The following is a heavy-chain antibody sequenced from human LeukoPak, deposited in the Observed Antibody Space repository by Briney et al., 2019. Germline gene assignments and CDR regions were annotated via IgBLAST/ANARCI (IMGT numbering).Heavy chain of an antibody. J-gene: IGHJ4*02. D-gene: IGHD3-22*01. CDR2: ISTYHGNT. V-gene: IGHV1-18*01. CDR1: GFTFINYG. CDR3: ARDTSSGYYHFDY. Sequence: ASVKVSCKASGFTFINYGISWVRQAPGQGLEWMGWISTYHGNTNYAQKLRGRVTMTTDTSTTTAYMELRSLGSDDTAVYYCARDTSSGYYHFDYWGQGTLVTVSS.